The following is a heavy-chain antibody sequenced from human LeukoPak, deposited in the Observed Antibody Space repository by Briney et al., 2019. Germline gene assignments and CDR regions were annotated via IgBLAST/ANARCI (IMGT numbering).Heavy chain of an antibody. Sequence: ASVKVSCKASGYTFTSYYIHWVRQASGQGLEWMGRIIPSGGSTSYAQKFQGRVTMTGDTSTSTVYMELSSLRSDDTAVYYCARSDYGDYWGQGTLVTVSS. CDR3: ARSDYGDY. V-gene: IGHV1-46*01. CDR2: IIPSGGST. CDR1: GYTFTSYY. J-gene: IGHJ4*02.